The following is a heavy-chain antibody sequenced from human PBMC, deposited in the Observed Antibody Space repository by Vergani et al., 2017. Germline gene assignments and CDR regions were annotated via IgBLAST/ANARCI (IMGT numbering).Heavy chain of an antibody. J-gene: IGHJ4*02. CDR1: GFTFSDYY. V-gene: IGHV3-23*04. CDR3: AKGYSSGWYEVDY. Sequence: VQLVESGGGLVKPGGSLRLSCAASGFTFSDYYMSWIRQAPGKGLEWVSAISGSGGSTYYADSVKGRFTISRDNSKNTLYLQMNSLRAEDTAVYYCAKGYSSGWYEVDYWGQGTLVTVSS. CDR2: ISGSGGST. D-gene: IGHD6-19*01.